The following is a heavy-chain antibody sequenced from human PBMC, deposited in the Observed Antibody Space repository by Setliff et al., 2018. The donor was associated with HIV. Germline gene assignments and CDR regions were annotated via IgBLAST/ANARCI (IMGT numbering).Heavy chain of an antibody. D-gene: IGHD2-15*01. CDR2: ISHSGRT. J-gene: IGHJ5*01. CDR3: ARGFEGYCSGASCHWFDS. CDR1: GGSFSGCY. V-gene: IGHV4-34*01. Sequence: PSETLSLTCAVYGGSFSGCYWTWIRQTPAKGREWIGEISHSGRTNYNPSLKTLLIISRDTSKNQFSLRLSSATVADTAIYYCARGFEGYCSGASCHWFDSWGQGTQVTVSS.